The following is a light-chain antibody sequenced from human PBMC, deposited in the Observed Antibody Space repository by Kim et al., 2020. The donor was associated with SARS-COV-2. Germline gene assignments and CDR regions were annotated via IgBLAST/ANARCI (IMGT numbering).Light chain of an antibody. CDR1: SIRSYY. CDR3: NSRGSNGNVL. V-gene: IGLV3-19*01. CDR2: GKN. Sequence: SSELTQDPAVSVALGQTVRITCQGDSIRSYYATWYQQKPGQAPIVVIYGKNNRPSGIPDRFSGSSSGDTDSLTITGTQAGDEADYYCNSRGSNGNVLFGG. J-gene: IGLJ2*01.